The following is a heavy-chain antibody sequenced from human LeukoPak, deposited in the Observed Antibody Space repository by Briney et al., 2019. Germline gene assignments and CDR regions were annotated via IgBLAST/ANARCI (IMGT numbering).Heavy chain of an antibody. CDR1: GGSFSGYY. J-gene: IGHJ4*02. Sequence: SETLSLTCAVYGGSFSGYYWSWIRQPPGKGLEWIGEINHSGSTNYNPSLKSRVPISVDTSENQYSLKLRSVTAADTAVYYCARSELLWFGGVNSGFDYWGQGTLVTVSS. CDR2: INHSGST. CDR3: ARSELLWFGGVNSGFDY. D-gene: IGHD3-10*01. V-gene: IGHV4-34*01.